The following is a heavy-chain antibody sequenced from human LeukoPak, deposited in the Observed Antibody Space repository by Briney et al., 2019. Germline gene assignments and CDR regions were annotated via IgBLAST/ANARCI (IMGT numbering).Heavy chain of an antibody. V-gene: IGHV1-8*03. Sequence: VASVXXXCRASXYTCTNYDIKWVRQATGQGHEGMGYMNANSGNSGYAQKFQGRVNINTDTSIRKDYMEMSSLRSEDTALYFCAREGFDYWGQGTLVTVSS. CDR2: MNANSGNS. CDR3: AREGFDY. CDR1: XYTCTNYD. J-gene: IGHJ4*02.